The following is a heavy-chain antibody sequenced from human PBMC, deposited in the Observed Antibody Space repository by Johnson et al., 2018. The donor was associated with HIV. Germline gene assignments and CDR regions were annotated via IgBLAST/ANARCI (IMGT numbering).Heavy chain of an antibody. CDR2: INWNGGST. CDR3: ARSRWADDAFDG. J-gene: IGHJ3*01. Sequence: VQLVESGGGLVQPGGSLRLSCAASGFTFSSYWMHWVRQAPGKGLVWVSGINWNGGSTGYADSVKGRFTISRDNAKNSLYLQMISLRAEDMAVYYCARSRWADDAFDGWGQGTMVTVSS. D-gene: IGHD1-26*01. CDR1: GFTFSSYW. V-gene: IGHV3-74*02.